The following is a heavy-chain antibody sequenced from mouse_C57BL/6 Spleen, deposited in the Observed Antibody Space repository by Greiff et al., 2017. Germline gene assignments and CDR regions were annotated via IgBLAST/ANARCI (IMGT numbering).Heavy chain of an antibody. Sequence: VQLQQSGAELVRPGASVKLSCTASGFNIKDYYMHWVKQRPEQGLEWIGRIDPEDGDTEYAPKFQGKATMTADTSSNTAYLQLSSLTSEDTAVYYCTLYDSNYVYWYFDVWGTGTTVTVSS. CDR3: TLYDSNYVYWYFDV. CDR2: IDPEDGDT. V-gene: IGHV14-1*01. CDR1: GFNIKDYY. J-gene: IGHJ1*03. D-gene: IGHD2-5*01.